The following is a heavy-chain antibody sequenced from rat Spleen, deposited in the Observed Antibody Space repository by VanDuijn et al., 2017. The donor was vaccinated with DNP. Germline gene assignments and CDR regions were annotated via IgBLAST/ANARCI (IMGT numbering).Heavy chain of an antibody. J-gene: IGHJ2*01. Sequence: EVQLVESGGGLVQPGRSLKLSCAASGFTFSNYYMAWVRQAPTKGLELVAYLSTGGGITYYRDSVKGRFTISRDNAKSTLYLQMDSLRSEDTATYYCATQTPGGWGQGVMVTVSS. CDR3: ATQTPGG. D-gene: IGHD1-4*01. CDR2: LSTGGGIT. V-gene: IGHV5-25*01. CDR1: GFTFSNYY.